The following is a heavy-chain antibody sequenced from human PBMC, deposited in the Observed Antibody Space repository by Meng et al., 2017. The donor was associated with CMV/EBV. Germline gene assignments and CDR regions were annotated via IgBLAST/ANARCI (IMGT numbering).Heavy chain of an antibody. V-gene: IGHV1-69*10. Sequence: SVKVSCKASGGTSSSNAISWVRQAPGQGLEWMGGTIPILSIANYAQKFQGRVTITADKSTSTAYMELSSLRSEDTAVYYCVRYLPYGSGSHEDWGQGTVVTVSS. CDR2: TIPILSIA. CDR3: VRYLPYGSGSHED. CDR1: GGTSSSNA. D-gene: IGHD3-10*01. J-gene: IGHJ4*02.